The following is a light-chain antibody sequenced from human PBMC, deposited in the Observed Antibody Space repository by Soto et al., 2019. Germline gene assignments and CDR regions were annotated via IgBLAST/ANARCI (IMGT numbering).Light chain of an antibody. V-gene: IGKV3-20*01. CDR2: GAS. CDR1: QSVSSSE. CDR3: QQYYSSPRT. J-gene: IGKJ1*01. Sequence: EIVLTQSPDTVSLSPGDGATLSCRASQSVSSSELAWYQQKPGQAPRLLIYGASRRATGISDRFSGSGSGTDFSLTISRLEPEDFAVYYCQQYYSSPRTFGQGTKVQSK.